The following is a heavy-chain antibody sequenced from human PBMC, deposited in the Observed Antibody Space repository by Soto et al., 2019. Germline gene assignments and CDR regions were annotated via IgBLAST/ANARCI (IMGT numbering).Heavy chain of an antibody. CDR1: GGSISSYY. D-gene: IGHD3-16*02. V-gene: IGHV4-59*01. CDR2: IYYSGST. J-gene: IGHJ5*02. Sequence: SETLSLTCTVSGGSISSYYWSWIRQPPGKGLEWIGYIYYSGSTNYNPSLKSRVTISVDTSKNQFSLKLSSVTAADTAVYYCARGTMITFGGVIARRWFDPWGQGTLVTVSS. CDR3: ARGTMITFGGVIARRWFDP.